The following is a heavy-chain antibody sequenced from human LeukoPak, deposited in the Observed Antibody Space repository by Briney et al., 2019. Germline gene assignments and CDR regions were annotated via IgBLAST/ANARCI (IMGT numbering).Heavy chain of an antibody. Sequence: GGSLRLSCAASGFTFSSYGMHWVRQAPGKGLEWVAVISYDGSNKYYADSVKGRFTISRDNSKNTLYLQMNSLRAEDTAVYYCAKEFKKGYYYDSSGYSPFDYWGQGTLVTISS. CDR1: GFTFSSYG. J-gene: IGHJ4*02. V-gene: IGHV3-30*18. CDR2: ISYDGSNK. CDR3: AKEFKKGYYYDSSGYSPFDY. D-gene: IGHD3-22*01.